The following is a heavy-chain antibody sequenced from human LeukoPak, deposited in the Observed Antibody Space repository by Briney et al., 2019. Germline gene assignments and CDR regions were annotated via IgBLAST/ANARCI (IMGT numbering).Heavy chain of an antibody. CDR2: ITSSGTTT. D-gene: IGHD4/OR15-4a*01. V-gene: IGHV3-11*01. CDR3: GRDPDYGDPY. Sequence: GGSLRLSCSASGFSFSDSYMSWFRLSPEKGLEWIAYITSSGTTTEYADSVKGRFTISRVNAKNSLYLQMNSLRPEDTAVYYCGRDPDYGDPYWGQGTLATVSS. J-gene: IGHJ4*02. CDR1: GFSFSDSY.